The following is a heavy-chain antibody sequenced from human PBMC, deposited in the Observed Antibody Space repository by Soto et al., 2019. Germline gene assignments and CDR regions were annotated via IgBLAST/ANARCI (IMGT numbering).Heavy chain of an antibody. CDR2: MNPNSGNT. Sequence: ASVKVSCKASGYTFTSYDINWVRQATGQGLEWMGWMNPNSGNTGYAQKFQGRVTMTRNTSISTAYMELSSLRSEDTAVYYCARGRFRQRYDFWSGYPAVGNWFDPWGQGTLVTVSS. CDR3: ARGRFRQRYDFWSGYPAVGNWFDP. D-gene: IGHD3-3*01. V-gene: IGHV1-8*01. J-gene: IGHJ5*02. CDR1: GYTFTSYD.